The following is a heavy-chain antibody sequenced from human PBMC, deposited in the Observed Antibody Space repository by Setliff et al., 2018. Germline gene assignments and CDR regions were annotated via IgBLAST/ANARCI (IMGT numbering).Heavy chain of an antibody. J-gene: IGHJ4*02. CDR1: GYTSSSYA. Sequence: GALRLSWAASGYTSSSYAMTWVRQAPGKGLEWVSIISASGDTTYYADSVKGRFTISRDNSKNTLYLQMNSLRAEDTAVYYCCSGSYLFVYWGQGSLVTVSS. V-gene: IGHV3-23*01. CDR3: CSGSYLFVY. D-gene: IGHD1-26*01. CDR2: ISASGDTT.